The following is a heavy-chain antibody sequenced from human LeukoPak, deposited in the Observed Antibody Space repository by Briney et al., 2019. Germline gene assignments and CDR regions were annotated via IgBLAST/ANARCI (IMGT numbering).Heavy chain of an antibody. J-gene: IGHJ3*02. Sequence: GGSLRLSCAASGFTFSSFSMNWVRQAPGKGLEWVSSISPSGSLISYADSVKGRFTISRDNSKNTLYLQMNSLRAEDTAVYYCARGGVHCSSTSCYTTNAFDIWGQGTMVTVSS. CDR3: ARGGVHCSSTSCYTTNAFDI. D-gene: IGHD2-2*01. CDR2: ISPSGSLI. CDR1: GFTFSSFS. V-gene: IGHV3-21*01.